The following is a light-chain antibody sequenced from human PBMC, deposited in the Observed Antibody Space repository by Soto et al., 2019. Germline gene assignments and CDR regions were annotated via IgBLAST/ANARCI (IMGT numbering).Light chain of an antibody. CDR3: QPRYTWRWT. CDR2: DAS. V-gene: IGKV3-11*01. Sequence: TQSAATLSVSPGERATLSCRASQSLTNSFIAWYQQKPGQAPRLLIYDASNRASGIPPRFSGSGSGTDFTLAISGLEPEDLAVYDLQPRYTWRWTFGQGTK. J-gene: IGKJ1*01. CDR1: QSLTNSF.